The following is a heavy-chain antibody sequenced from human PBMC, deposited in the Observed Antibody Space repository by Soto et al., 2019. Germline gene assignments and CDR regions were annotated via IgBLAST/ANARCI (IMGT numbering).Heavy chain of an antibody. J-gene: IGHJ4*02. CDR1: GYTFTSDV. V-gene: IGHV1-18*03. CDR2: ISPYNGNR. Sequence: ASVKVSFKTSGYTFTSDVFSWVRQAPGQGLEWMGWISPYNGNRNYAQKCQGRVTMTTDTSTSTAYMELRSLTSDDMAVYYCARDRIAEAGHFDYWGQGTLVTVSS. D-gene: IGHD6-13*01. CDR3: ARDRIAEAGHFDY.